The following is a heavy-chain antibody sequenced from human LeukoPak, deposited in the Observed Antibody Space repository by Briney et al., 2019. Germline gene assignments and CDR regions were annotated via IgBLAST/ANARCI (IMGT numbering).Heavy chain of an antibody. CDR2: ISWNSGSI. CDR1: GFTFDDHA. J-gene: IGHJ4*02. CDR3: AKDMWSAAAGRTPFDY. D-gene: IGHD6-13*01. V-gene: IGHV3-9*01. Sequence: PGRSLRLSCAASGFTFDDHAMHWVRQAPGKGLEWVSGISWNSGSIGYADSVKGRFTISRDNAKNSLYLQMNSLRAEDTALYCCAKDMWSAAAGRTPFDYWGQGTLVTVSS.